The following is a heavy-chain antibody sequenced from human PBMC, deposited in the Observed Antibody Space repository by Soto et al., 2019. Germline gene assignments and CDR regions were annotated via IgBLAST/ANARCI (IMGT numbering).Heavy chain of an antibody. CDR2: IFYSGSI. D-gene: IGHD6-13*01. J-gene: IGHJ4*02. V-gene: IGHV4-59*12. CDR3: AGIAALLFDY. Sequence: QVQLQESGPGLVKPSATLSLTCTVSGGSISSYSWSWIRQPPGKGLEWIGYIFYSGSINYNPSLKSRVTIAVDTSKNQFSLKLGSVTAADTAVYYCAGIAALLFDYWGQGTLVTVSS. CDR1: GGSISSYS.